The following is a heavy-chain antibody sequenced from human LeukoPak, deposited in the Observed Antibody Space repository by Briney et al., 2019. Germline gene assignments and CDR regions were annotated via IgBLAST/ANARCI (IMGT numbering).Heavy chain of an antibody. V-gene: IGHV1-58*01. CDR3: AADRYSSSWDYYYYGMDV. D-gene: IGHD6-13*01. CDR1: GFTFTSSA. J-gene: IGHJ6*02. CDR2: IVVGSGNT. Sequence: ASVKVSCKASGFTFTSSAVQWVRQARGQRLEWIGWIVVGSGNTNYAQKFQERVTITRDMSTGTAYMELSSLRSEDTAVYYCAADRYSSSWDYYYYGMDVWGQGTTVTVSS.